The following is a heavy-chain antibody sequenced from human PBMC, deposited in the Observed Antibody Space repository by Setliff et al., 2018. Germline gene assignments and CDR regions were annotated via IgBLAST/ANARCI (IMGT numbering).Heavy chain of an antibody. J-gene: IGHJ6*03. D-gene: IGHD2-15*01. Sequence: ASVKVSCKASGYIFTKYGINWVRQAPGQGLEWMGWIGDYNGNTLYAQNFQGRLTVTTDTSTSTAYMELRSLRSDDTAVYYCAREGVDTRSSTDYRYYMDVWGKGTTVTVSS. CDR1: GYIFTKYG. CDR3: AREGVDTRSSTDYRYYMDV. V-gene: IGHV1-18*01. CDR2: IGDYNGNT.